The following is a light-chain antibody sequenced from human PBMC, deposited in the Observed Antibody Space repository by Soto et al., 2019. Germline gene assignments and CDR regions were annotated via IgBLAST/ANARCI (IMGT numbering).Light chain of an antibody. CDR3: SSFAVNNNLV. CDR2: EVS. CDR1: SSDVGGYHY. Sequence: QSALTQPPSASGSPGQSVTISCTGTSSDVGGYHYVSWYQQHPGKAPKLMISEVSKRPSGVPDRFSGSKSGNTASLIVSGLQAKDEADYYCSSFAVNNNLVFGGGTKLTVL. V-gene: IGLV2-8*01. J-gene: IGLJ2*01.